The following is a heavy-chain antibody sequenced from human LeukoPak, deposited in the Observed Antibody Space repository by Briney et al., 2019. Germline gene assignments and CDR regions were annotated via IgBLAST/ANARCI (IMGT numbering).Heavy chain of an antibody. Sequence: SETLSLTCTVSGGPISTSSYYWGWIRQPPGKGLEWIGNIHNSESTYYNPSLKSRVTMSVDTSKNQFSLKLSSVTAADTAVYYCARDPRLLWFGRNPPSWGMDVWGQGTTVTVSS. CDR2: IHNSEST. CDR1: GGPISTSSYY. CDR3: ARDPRLLWFGRNPPSWGMDV. D-gene: IGHD3-10*01. J-gene: IGHJ6*02. V-gene: IGHV4-39*07.